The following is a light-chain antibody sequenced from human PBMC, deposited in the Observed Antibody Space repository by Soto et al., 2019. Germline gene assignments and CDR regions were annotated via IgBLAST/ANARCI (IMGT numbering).Light chain of an antibody. J-gene: IGKJ5*01. CDR2: AAS. V-gene: IGKV1-9*01. CDR1: QGISSY. Sequence: DIQLTQSPSFLSASVGDRVTITCRASQGISSYLAWYQQTPGKAPKLLIYAASTLQSGVPSRFSGSGSGTEFTLTISSLQPKDFATYYCQQLNSYPITFGQGTRLEIK. CDR3: QQLNSYPIT.